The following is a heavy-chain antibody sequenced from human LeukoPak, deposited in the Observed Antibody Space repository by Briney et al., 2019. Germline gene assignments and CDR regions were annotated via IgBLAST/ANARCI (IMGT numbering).Heavy chain of an antibody. CDR3: ARGARDFDS. CDR2: IYYSGST. J-gene: IGHJ4*02. V-gene: IGHV4-59*01. CDR1: GVSISSYY. Sequence: PSETLSLTCTVSGVSISSYYWSWIRQPPGKGLEWIGYIYYSGSTNSNPSLKSRVTISVDTSKNQFSLKLISVTVADTAVYFCARGARDFDSWGQGTLVTVSS.